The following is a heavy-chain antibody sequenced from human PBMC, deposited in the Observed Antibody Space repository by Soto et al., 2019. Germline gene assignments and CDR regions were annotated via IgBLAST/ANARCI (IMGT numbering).Heavy chain of an antibody. CDR1: GGSISSYY. D-gene: IGHD6-6*01. Sequence: SETLSLTCTVSGGSISSYYWSWIRQPPGKGLEWIGYIYYSGSTNYNPSLKSRVTISVDTSKNQFSLKLSSVTAAATAVYYCARTGTDSSSPFFGWFDPWGQGTLVTVSS. J-gene: IGHJ5*02. CDR2: IYYSGST. CDR3: ARTGTDSSSPFFGWFDP. V-gene: IGHV4-59*01.